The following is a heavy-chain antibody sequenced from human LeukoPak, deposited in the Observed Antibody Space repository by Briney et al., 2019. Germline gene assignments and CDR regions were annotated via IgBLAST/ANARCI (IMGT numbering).Heavy chain of an antibody. J-gene: IGHJ5*02. CDR2: IYTSGST. Sequence: SETLSLTCTVSGGSISSYYWSWIRQPAGKGLDWIGRIYTSGSTSYNPSLKSRVTMSVDPSKNQFSLKLSSVTAADTAVYYCARGGVTPVGFDPWGQGTLVTVSS. CDR1: GGSISSYY. CDR3: ARGGVTPVGFDP. D-gene: IGHD2-15*01. V-gene: IGHV4-4*07.